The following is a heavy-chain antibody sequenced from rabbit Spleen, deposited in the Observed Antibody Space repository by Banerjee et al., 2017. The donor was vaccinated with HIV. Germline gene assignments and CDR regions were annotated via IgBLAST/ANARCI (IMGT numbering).Heavy chain of an antibody. D-gene: IGHD4-1*01. V-gene: IGHV1S7*01. CDR1: GFTISNYW. CDR3: ARNANGGWDL. J-gene: IGHJ4*01. Sequence: QLEESGGRLVQPGGSLTLSCKAYGFTISNYWMNWVRQAPGKGLEWIGIIYPITETTYYANWVNGRFTVSSDNAQNTVDLQMNSLTPADTATYFCARNANGGWDLWGPGTLVTVS. CDR2: IYPITETT.